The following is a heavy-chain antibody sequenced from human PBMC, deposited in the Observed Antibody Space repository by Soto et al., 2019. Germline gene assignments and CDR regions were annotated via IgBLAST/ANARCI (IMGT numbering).Heavy chain of an antibody. Sequence: QVQLVESGGGVVQPGRSLRLSCAASGFTFSTCAMHWVRQAPGKGLEWVAVVSYDGSNNYYAESVRGLFTISTDNSKNALYLQMNSVTTDDTAVYYCARGDHGDHAFANYFDYWGQGTLVTVSS. D-gene: IGHD4-17*01. J-gene: IGHJ4*02. CDR3: ARGDHGDHAFANYFDY. CDR2: VSYDGSNN. V-gene: IGHV3-30-3*01. CDR1: GFTFSTCA.